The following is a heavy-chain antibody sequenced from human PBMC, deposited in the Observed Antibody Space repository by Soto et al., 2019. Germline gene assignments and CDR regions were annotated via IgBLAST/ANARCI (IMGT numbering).Heavy chain of an antibody. Sequence: QVQLQESGPGLVKPSETLSLTCTVSGGSISSYYWSWIRQPPGKGLEWIGYIYYSGSTNYNPSLKRRVTISVDTSKNQFSLKLSSVTAADTAVYYCARRYGANFAYWGQGTLVTVSS. CDR3: ARRYGANFAY. V-gene: IGHV4-59*08. CDR2: IYYSGST. CDR1: GGSISSYY. D-gene: IGHD4-17*01. J-gene: IGHJ4*02.